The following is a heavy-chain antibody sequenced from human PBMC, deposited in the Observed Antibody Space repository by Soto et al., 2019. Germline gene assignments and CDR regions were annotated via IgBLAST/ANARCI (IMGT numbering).Heavy chain of an antibody. V-gene: IGHV1-69*06. CDR2: IIPILGTA. CDR1: GGTFSSYA. Sequence: QVQLVQSGAEVKKPGSSVKVSCKASGGTFSSYAISWVRQAPGQGHEWMGGIIPILGTANYAQKFQGRVTITADKSTSTAYMELSSLRSEDTAVYYGARAKVVTSELSVWGQGTTVTVSS. J-gene: IGHJ6*02. D-gene: IGHD2-15*01. CDR3: ARAKVVTSELSV.